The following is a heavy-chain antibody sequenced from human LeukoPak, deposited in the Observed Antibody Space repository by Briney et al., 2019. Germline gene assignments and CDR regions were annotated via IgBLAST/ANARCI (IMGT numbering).Heavy chain of an antibody. J-gene: IGHJ4*02. D-gene: IGHD6-13*01. CDR3: ARGDSSTWSFKI. Sequence: SQTLSLTCTVAGGSISSGDYYWSWIRQPPGKGLEWIAYIYYSGSTSYNPSLKSRVTISVDTSKNQFSLKLNSVTAADTAVYYCARGDSSTWSFKIWGQGTLVTVSS. CDR1: GGSISSGDYY. CDR2: IYYSGST. V-gene: IGHV4-30-4*01.